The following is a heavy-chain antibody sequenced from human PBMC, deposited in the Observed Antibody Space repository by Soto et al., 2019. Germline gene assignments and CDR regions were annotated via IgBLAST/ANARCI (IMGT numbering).Heavy chain of an antibody. D-gene: IGHD3-10*01. CDR3: ARGPPPLGYYGSGSYCFDP. CDR1: GGSISSGDYY. J-gene: IGHJ5*02. CDR2: IYYSGST. Sequence: SETLSLTCTVSGGSISSGDYYWSWIRQPPGKGLEWIGYIYYSGSTYYNPSLKSRVTISVDTSKNQFSLKLSSVTAADTAVYYCARGPPPLGYYGSGSYCFDPWGQGTLVTVSS. V-gene: IGHV4-30-4*01.